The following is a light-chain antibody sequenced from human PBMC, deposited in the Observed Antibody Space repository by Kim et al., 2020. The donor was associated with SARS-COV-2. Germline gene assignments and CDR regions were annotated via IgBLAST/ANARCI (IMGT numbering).Light chain of an antibody. Sequence: QSALTQPASVSGSPGQSITISCTGTTSDIGTYNLVSWYQQHPGKAPKLLIYEAIKRPSGISNRFSGSKSGNTAYLTISGLQAEDESDYYCCSYAGNYIVIFGGGTQLTVL. CDR1: TSDIGTYNL. CDR2: EAI. J-gene: IGLJ2*01. CDR3: CSYAGNYIVI. V-gene: IGLV2-23*01.